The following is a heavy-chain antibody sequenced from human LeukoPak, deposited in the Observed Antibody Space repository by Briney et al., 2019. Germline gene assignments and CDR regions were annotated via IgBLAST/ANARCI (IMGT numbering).Heavy chain of an antibody. V-gene: IGHV1-18*01. Sequence: GASVKVSCKASGYTFTSYGISWVRQAPGQGLEWMGWTSAYNGNTNYAQKLQGRVTMTTDTSTSTAYMELRSLRSDDTAVYYCARVYYDFWSGYKANDYWGQGTLVTVSS. CDR3: ARVYYDFWSGYKANDY. J-gene: IGHJ4*02. CDR1: GYTFTSYG. CDR2: TSAYNGNT. D-gene: IGHD3-3*01.